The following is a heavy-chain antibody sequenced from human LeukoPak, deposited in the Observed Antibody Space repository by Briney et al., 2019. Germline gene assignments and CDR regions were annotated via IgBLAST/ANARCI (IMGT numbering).Heavy chain of an antibody. J-gene: IGHJ4*02. CDR3: AKVVLGSGWDFDY. Sequence: PGGSLRLSCAASGFSFSGSYMSWIRQAPGKGLEWVSYISGSSNDINYADSVKGRFTISRDNPKNTLYLQMNSLRVEDTAVYYCAKVVLGSGWDFDYWGQGTLVTVSS. CDR1: GFSFSGSY. D-gene: IGHD6-19*01. CDR2: ISGSSNDI. V-gene: IGHV3-11*05.